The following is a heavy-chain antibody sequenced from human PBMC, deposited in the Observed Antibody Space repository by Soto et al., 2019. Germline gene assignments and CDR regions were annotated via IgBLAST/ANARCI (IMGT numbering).Heavy chain of an antibody. D-gene: IGHD4-17*01. Sequence: SETLSLTCSVSGGSVSNKTYYWSWIRQPPGKRLEWIGYVYYSGTTNYNPSLKSRVTILVDLSKNQSSLRLSSLTTADTALYYCARTTAVPNTLRSRYFFDYWGQGTLVTVSS. CDR1: GGSVSNKTYY. V-gene: IGHV4-61*01. CDR3: ARTTAVPNTLRSRYFFDY. J-gene: IGHJ4*02. CDR2: VYYSGTT.